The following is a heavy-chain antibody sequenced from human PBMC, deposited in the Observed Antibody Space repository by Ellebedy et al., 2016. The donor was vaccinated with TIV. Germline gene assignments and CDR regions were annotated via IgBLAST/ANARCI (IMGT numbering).Heavy chain of an antibody. CDR2: SSYSGST. Sequence: MPSETLSLTCTVSGGSISPYYWSWIRQPPGKGLEWIGYSSYSGSTNYNPSLKSRVAISVDTSKNQFSMRLNSVTAADTAVSFCARVVWQQPVSYAFDVWGQGTMVTVSS. D-gene: IGHD6-13*01. V-gene: IGHV4-59*01. CDR1: GGSISPYY. J-gene: IGHJ3*01. CDR3: ARVVWQQPVSYAFDV.